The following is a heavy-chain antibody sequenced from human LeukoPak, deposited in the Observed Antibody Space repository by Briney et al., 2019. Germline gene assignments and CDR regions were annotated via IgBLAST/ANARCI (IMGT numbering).Heavy chain of an antibody. CDR2: ISGSGGST. CDR3: AKGGLVVITLSPYDY. Sequence: GGSLRLSCAASGFSFSSYGMSWVRQAPGKGLEWVSAISGSGGSTYYADSVKGRFTISRDNSKNTLYLQMNSLRAEDTAVYYCAKGGLVVITLSPYDYWGQGTLVTVSS. V-gene: IGHV3-23*01. J-gene: IGHJ4*02. D-gene: IGHD3-22*01. CDR1: GFSFSSYG.